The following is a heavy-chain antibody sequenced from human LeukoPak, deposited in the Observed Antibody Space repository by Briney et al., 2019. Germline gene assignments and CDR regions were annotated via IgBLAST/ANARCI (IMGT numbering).Heavy chain of an antibody. J-gene: IGHJ4*02. CDR1: GYTFTSYG. D-gene: IGHD3-9*01. CDR3: ARVDKYYDILTGYYRIGYYFDY. CDR2: INPNSGGT. V-gene: IGHV1-2*02. Sequence: ASVKVSCKASGYTFTSYGISWVRQAPGQGLEWMGWINPNSGGTNYAQKFQGRVTMTRDTSISTAYMELSRLRSDDTAVYYCARVDKYYDILTGYYRIGYYFDYWGQGTLVTVSS.